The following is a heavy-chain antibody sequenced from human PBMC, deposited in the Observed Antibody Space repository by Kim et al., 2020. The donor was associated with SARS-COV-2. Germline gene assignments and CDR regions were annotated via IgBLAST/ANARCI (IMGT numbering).Heavy chain of an antibody. V-gene: IGHV3-7*03. CDR2: IGQDGSDK. D-gene: IGHD2-2*01. CDR1: GFNFNDYW. J-gene: IGHJ4*01. Sequence: GVSLRLSCAASGFNFNDYWMTWVHQAPGKWLEWVGNIGQDGSDKYYGDPVKGRFTISRDNTKKSVYLQMNSLRAEDTAVYYCAKTVVEVVGASDYFDLWG. CDR3: AKTVVEVVGASDYFDL.